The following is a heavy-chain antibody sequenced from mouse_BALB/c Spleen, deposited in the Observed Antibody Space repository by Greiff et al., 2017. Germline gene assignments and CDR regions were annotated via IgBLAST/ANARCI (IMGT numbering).Heavy chain of an antibody. J-gene: IGHJ4*01. CDR3: ARYRGTTVVDYYAMDY. CDR2: ISSGGGNT. CDR1: GFTFSSYT. V-gene: IGHV5-9*03. Sequence: EVKLVESGGGLVKPGGSLKLSCAASGFTFSSYTMSWVRQTPEKRLEWVATISSGGGNTYYPDSVKGRFTISRDNAKNNLYLQMSSLRSEDTALYYCARYRGTTVVDYYAMDYWGQGTSVTVSS. D-gene: IGHD1-1*01.